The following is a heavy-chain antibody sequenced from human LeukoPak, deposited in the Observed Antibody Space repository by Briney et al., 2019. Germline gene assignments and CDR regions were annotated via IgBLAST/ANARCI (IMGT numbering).Heavy chain of an antibody. CDR2: ISGSGGST. CDR1: GFTFSTYA. V-gene: IGHV3-23*01. J-gene: IGHJ4*02. D-gene: IGHD5-18*01. Sequence: PGGSLRLSCAASGFTFSTYAMSWVRQAPGKGLEWVSAISGSGGSTHYADSVRGRFTISRDNAKNSLFLQMNSLRAEDSAVYYCARGGVQQWLQDYWGQGTLVTVSS. CDR3: ARGGVQQWLQDY.